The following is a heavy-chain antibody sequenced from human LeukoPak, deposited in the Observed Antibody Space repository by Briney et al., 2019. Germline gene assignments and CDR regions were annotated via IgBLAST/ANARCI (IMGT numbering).Heavy chain of an antibody. CDR1: GGSISSSSYY. CDR3: ARLGDYYDSSGRMASYYSFN. J-gene: IGHJ4*02. CDR2: IYYSGST. Sequence: SETLSLTCTVSGGSISSSSYYWGWIRQPPGKGLEWIGSIYYSGSTYYNPSLKSRVTISVDTSKNQFSLKLSSVTAADTAVYYCARLGDYYDSSGRMASYYSFNSGQRTLVTLSS. V-gene: IGHV4-39*01. D-gene: IGHD3-22*01.